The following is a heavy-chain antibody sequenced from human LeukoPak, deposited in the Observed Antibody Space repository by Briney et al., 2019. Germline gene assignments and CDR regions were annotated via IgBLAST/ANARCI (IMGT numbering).Heavy chain of an antibody. CDR3: ARSIGYCSGGSCFFFRQTPAYDMDV. CDR1: GFTFSSYS. V-gene: IGHV3-21*01. J-gene: IGHJ6*02. Sequence: GGSLRLSCAASGFTFSSYSMNWVRQAPGKGLEWVSSISSSSSYIYYADSVKGRFTISRDNAKNSLYLQMNSLRAEDTAVYYCARSIGYCSGGSCFFFRQTPAYDMDVWGQGTTVTVSS. D-gene: IGHD2-15*01. CDR2: ISSSSSYI.